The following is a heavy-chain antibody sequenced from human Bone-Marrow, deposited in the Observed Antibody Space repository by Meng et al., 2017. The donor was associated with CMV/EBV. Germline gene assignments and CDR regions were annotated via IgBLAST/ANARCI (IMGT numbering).Heavy chain of an antibody. CDR1: GYTFTGYY. J-gene: IGHJ6*02. CDR3: ARDRAIAVAGYYYYYGMDV. Sequence: ASEKVSCKASGYTFTGYYMHWVRQAPGQGLEWMGWINTNTGNPTYAQGFTGRFVFSLDTSVSTAYLQICSLKAEDTAVYYCARDRAIAVAGYYYYYGMDVWGQGTTVTVSS. V-gene: IGHV7-4-1*01. D-gene: IGHD6-19*01. CDR2: INTNTGNP.